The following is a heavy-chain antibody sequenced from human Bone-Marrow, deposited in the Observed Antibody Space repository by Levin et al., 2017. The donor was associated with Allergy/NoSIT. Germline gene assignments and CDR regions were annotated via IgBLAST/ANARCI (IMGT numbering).Heavy chain of an antibody. CDR2: IHHAGST. CDR1: GYSISSGFY. J-gene: IGHJ4*02. V-gene: IGHV4-38-2*02. Sequence: GSLRLSCTVSGYSISSGFYWGWVRQPPGKGLEWIGSIHHAGSTYYNPSLKGRLTISVDPSRNRFSLKLTPVGAADTALYYCVRSSYGADYWGQGTLVIVSS. CDR3: VRSSYGADY. D-gene: IGHD4-17*01.